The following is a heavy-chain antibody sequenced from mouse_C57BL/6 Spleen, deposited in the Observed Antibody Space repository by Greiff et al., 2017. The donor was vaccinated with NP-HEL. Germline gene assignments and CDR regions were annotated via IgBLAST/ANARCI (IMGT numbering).Heavy chain of an antibody. J-gene: IGHJ3*01. V-gene: IGHV1-69*01. CDR1: GYTFTSYW. Sequence: QVQLQQPGAELVMPGASVKLSCKASGYTFTSYWMHWVKQRPGQGLEWIGEIDPSDSYTNYNQKFKGKSTLTVDKSSSTAYMQLSSLTSEDSAVYYWARGPYGYDGENGAYWGQGTLVTVSA. CDR3: ARGPYGYDGENGAY. CDR2: IDPSDSYT. D-gene: IGHD2-2*01.